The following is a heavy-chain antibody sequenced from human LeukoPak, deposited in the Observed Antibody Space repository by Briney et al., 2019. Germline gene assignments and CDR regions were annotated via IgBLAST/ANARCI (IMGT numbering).Heavy chain of an antibody. V-gene: IGHV4-30-4*01. CDR1: GGSISSYY. CDR2: IYYSGST. D-gene: IGHD3-22*01. J-gene: IGHJ3*02. CDR3: ARDPRYYYDSSGYYAVAFDI. Sequence: SETLSLTCSVSGGSISSYYWSWIRQPPGKGLEWIGYIYYSGSTYYNPSLKSRVTISVDTSKNQFSLKLSSVTAADTAVYYCARDPRYYYDSSGYYAVAFDIWGQGTMVTVSS.